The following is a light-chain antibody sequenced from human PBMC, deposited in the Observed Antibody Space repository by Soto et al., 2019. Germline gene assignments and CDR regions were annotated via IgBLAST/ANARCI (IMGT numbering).Light chain of an antibody. Sequence: EIVLTQSPATLSLSPGERASLSCRASQSVSSYLAWYQQKPGQAPRLLIYDASNRATGIPARFRGSGSGTDFTLTISSLEPEDVAVYYGQHRSSGLTFGGGTKVEI. CDR1: QSVSSY. J-gene: IGKJ4*01. V-gene: IGKV3-11*01. CDR2: DAS. CDR3: QHRSSGLT.